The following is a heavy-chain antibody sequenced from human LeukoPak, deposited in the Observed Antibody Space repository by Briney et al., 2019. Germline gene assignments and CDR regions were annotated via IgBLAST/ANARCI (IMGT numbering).Heavy chain of an antibody. V-gene: IGHV4-39*07. CDR2: INHSGST. CDR1: GGSISSSSYY. CDR3: ARGRFKTTVDY. D-gene: IGHD1-1*01. J-gene: IGHJ4*02. Sequence: SETLSLTCTVSGGSISSSSYYWGWIRQPPGKGLEWIGEINHSGSTNYNPSLKSRVTISVDTSKNQFSLKLSSVTAANTAVYYCARGRFKTTVDYWGQGTLVTVSS.